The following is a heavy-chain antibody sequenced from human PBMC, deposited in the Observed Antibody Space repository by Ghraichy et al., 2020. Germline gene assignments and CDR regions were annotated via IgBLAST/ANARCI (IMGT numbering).Heavy chain of an antibody. D-gene: IGHD6-6*01. V-gene: IGHV4-31*03. Sequence: LSLTCTVSGGSISSGGYYWSWIRQHPGKGLEWIGYIYYSGSTYYNPSLKSRVTISVDTSKNQFSLKLSSVTAADTAVYYCARDRGYSSSYYYYGMDVWGQGTTVTVSS. CDR3: ARDRGYSSSYYYYGMDV. J-gene: IGHJ6*02. CDR1: GGSISSGGYY. CDR2: IYYSGST.